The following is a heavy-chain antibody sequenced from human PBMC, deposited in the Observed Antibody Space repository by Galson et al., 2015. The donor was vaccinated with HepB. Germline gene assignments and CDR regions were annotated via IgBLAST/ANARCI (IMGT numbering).Heavy chain of an antibody. CDR3: ARDQGLTVATNPGGDAFDI. V-gene: IGHV1-18*04. CDR2: ISAYNGNT. J-gene: IGHJ3*02. D-gene: IGHD4-23*01. Sequence: QSGAEVKKPGASVKVSCKASGYTFTSYGISWVRQAPGQGLEWMGWISAYNGNTNYAQKLQGRVTMTTDTSTSTAYMELRSLRSDDTAVYYCARDQGLTVATNPGGDAFDIWGQGTMVTVSS. CDR1: GYTFTSYG.